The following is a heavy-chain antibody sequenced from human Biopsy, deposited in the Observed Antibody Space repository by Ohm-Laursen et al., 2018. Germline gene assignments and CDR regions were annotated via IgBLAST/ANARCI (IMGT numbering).Heavy chain of an antibody. CDR1: GFTFEDYA. Sequence: SLRLSCAASGFTFEDYAMHWVRHVPGKGPEWVSGISWSSAHIDYADSVKGRFTTSRDNAKKSLYLQMNSLRAEDTALYYCVKATASYDSRGYYYDYWGQGTLVTVSS. CDR2: ISWSSAHI. CDR3: VKATASYDSRGYYYDY. D-gene: IGHD3-22*01. V-gene: IGHV3-9*01. J-gene: IGHJ4*02.